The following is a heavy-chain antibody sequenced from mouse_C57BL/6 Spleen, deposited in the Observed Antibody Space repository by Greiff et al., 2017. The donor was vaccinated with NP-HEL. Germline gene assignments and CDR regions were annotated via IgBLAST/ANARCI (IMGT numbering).Heavy chain of an antibody. D-gene: IGHD2-3*01. CDR2: IYPGDGDT. CDR3: ARSDGYPYYAMDY. J-gene: IGHJ4*01. V-gene: IGHV1-82*01. CDR1: GYAFSSSW. Sequence: VKLMESGPELVKPGASVKISCKASGYAFSSSWMNWVKQRPGKGLEWIGRIYPGDGDTNYNRKFKGKDTLTADNSSITAYIQLSRLTSEYSAVYFGARSDGYPYYAMDYWGQGTSVTVSS.